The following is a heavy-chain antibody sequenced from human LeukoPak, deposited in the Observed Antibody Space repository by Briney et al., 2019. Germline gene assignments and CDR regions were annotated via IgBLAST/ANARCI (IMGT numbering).Heavy chain of an antibody. CDR2: INHSGST. J-gene: IGHJ4*02. D-gene: IGHD6-6*01. CDR3: ARGEYSSSSSYFDY. Sequence: PSETLSLTCAAYGGSFSGYYWSWIRQPPGKGLEWIGEINHSGSTNYNPSLKSRVTISVDMSKNQFSLKVSSVTAADTAVYYCARGEYSSSSSYFDYWGQGTLVTVSS. V-gene: IGHV4-34*01. CDR1: GGSFSGYY.